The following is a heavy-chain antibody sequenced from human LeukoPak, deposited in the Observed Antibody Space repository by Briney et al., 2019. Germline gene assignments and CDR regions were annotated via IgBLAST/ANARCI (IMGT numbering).Heavy chain of an antibody. CDR1: GFTFSSYA. CDR3: AKDGSYYYGSGSYFDI. Sequence: GGSLRLSCAASGFTFSSYAMSWVRQAPGKGLEWVSAISGSGGSTYYADSVKGRFTISRDNSKNTLYLQMNSLRAEDTAVYYCAKDGSYYYGSGSYFDIWGQGTMVTVSS. J-gene: IGHJ3*02. V-gene: IGHV3-23*01. D-gene: IGHD3-10*01. CDR2: ISGSGGST.